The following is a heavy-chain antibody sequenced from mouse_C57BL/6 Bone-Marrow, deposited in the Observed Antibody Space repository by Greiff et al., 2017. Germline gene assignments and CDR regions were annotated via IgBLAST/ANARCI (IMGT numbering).Heavy chain of an antibody. J-gene: IGHJ1*03. CDR2: IYPGDGDT. V-gene: IGHV1-82*01. Sequence: QVQLQQSGPELVKPGASVKISCKASGYAFSSSWMNWVKQRPGKGLEWIGRIYPGDGDTNYNGKFKGKATLTADKSSSTAYMQLSSLTSGDSAVYFCASPLFDVWGTGTTVTVSS. CDR1: GYAFSSSW. CDR3: ASPLFDV.